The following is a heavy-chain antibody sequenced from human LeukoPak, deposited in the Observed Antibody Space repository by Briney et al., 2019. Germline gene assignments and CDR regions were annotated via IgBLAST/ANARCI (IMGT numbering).Heavy chain of an antibody. CDR2: IYDSGST. CDR1: GGSIRSSYYY. V-gene: IGHV4-39*07. Sequence: SETLSLTCTVSGGSIRSSYYYWGWIRQPPGKGLEWIGSIYDSGSTYYNPSLKSRVTISVDTSKNQFSLKLSSVTAADTAVYYCARASSDVYNWNAADAFDIWGQGTMVTVSS. CDR3: ARASSDVYNWNAADAFDI. D-gene: IGHD1-20*01. J-gene: IGHJ3*02.